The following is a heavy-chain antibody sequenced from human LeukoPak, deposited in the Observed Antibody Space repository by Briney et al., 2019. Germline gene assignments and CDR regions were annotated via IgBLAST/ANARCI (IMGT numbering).Heavy chain of an antibody. V-gene: IGHV3-23*01. CDR3: ARITMSRFDP. CDR2: ISGSGGST. Sequence: GGSLRLSCAASGFTFSSYAMSWVRQAPGKGLEWVSGISGSGGSTYHADSVKGRFTISRDNSKNTLYLQMNSLRAEDTAVYYCARITMSRFDPWGQGTLVTVS. J-gene: IGHJ5*02. CDR1: GFTFSSYA. D-gene: IGHD3-10*02.